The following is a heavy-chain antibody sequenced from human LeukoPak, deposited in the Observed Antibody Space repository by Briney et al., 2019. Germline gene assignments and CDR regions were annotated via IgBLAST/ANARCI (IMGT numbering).Heavy chain of an antibody. CDR1: GFTFSSYA. J-gene: IGHJ6*03. D-gene: IGHD3-10*01. CDR3: ARIGRFGVGIYYYYYMDV. CDR2: IYSGGST. V-gene: IGHV3-66*01. Sequence: PGGSLRLSCAASGFTFSSYAMSWVRQAPGKGLEWVSVIYSGGSTYYADSVKGRFTISRDNSKNTLYLQMNSLRAEDTAVYYCARIGRFGVGIYYYYYMDVWGKGTTVTISS.